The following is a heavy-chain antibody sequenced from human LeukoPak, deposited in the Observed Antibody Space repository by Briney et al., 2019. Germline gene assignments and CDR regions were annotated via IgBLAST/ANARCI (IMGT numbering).Heavy chain of an antibody. Sequence: PGGSLRLSCAASGFTFSTSWMNWVRQAPGKGLEWVSAISGSGGSTYYADSVKGRFTISRDNSKNTLYLQMNSLRAEDTAVYYCARRAGAYSHPYDYWGQGTLVTVSS. D-gene: IGHD4/OR15-4a*01. CDR1: GFTFSTSW. CDR3: ARRAGAYSHPYDY. V-gene: IGHV3-23*01. J-gene: IGHJ4*02. CDR2: ISGSGGST.